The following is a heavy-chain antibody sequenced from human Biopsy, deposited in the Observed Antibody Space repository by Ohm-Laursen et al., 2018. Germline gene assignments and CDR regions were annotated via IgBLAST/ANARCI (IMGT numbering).Heavy chain of an antibody. CDR1: GVSITAYY. J-gene: IGHJ2*01. V-gene: IGHV4-59*01. D-gene: IGHD3-22*01. Sequence: SETLSLTCTVSGVSITAYYWSWIRQPPGKGLECIGNIHHSGSTNYNPSLKSRLTISVDTSKNQFSLRLWSVTLADTAIYYCARDRGYYSDRTVPGYFDLWGRGTLVTVSS. CDR2: IHHSGST. CDR3: ARDRGYYSDRTVPGYFDL.